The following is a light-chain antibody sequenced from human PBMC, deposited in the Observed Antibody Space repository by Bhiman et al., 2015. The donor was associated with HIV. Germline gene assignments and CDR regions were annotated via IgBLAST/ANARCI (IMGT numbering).Light chain of an antibody. CDR2: DVT. V-gene: IGLV2-14*03. CDR1: SSDIGDYNY. CDR3: SSKTTSPTFHVL. J-gene: IGLJ2*01. Sequence: QSALTQPASVSGSPGQSITISCTGTSSDIGDYNYVSWYQQHPGKAPKLMIYDVTYRPSGVSNRFSGSKSGNTASLTISGLQAEDEADYYCSSKTTSPTFHVLFGGGTKLTVL.